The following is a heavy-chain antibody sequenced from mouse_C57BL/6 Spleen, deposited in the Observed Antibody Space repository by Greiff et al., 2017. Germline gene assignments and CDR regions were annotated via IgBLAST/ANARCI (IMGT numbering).Heavy chain of an antibody. J-gene: IGHJ2*01. V-gene: IGHV1-59*01. CDR3: ARGDDYYFDY. Sequence: QVQLQQPGAELVRPGTSVKLSCKASGYTFTSYWMHWVKQRPGQGLEWIGVIDPSDSYTNYNQKFKGKATLTVDTSSSTAYMQLSSLTSEDSAVYYCARGDDYYFDYWGQGTTLTVSS. CDR2: IDPSDSYT. D-gene: IGHD2-4*01. CDR1: GYTFTSYW.